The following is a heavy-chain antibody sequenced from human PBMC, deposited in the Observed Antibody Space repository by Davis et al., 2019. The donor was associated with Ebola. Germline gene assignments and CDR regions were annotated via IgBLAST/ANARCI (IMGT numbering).Heavy chain of an antibody. CDR3: AKDSVDRYCSGGRCFDDAFDM. Sequence: SLKISCAVSGFMFDDYAMHWVRQAPGKGLEWVSSINWNSGTIDYADSVKGRFTISRDDAKNSLYLQMNSLRAEDTALYYCAKDSVDRYCSGGRCFDDAFDMWGQGTMVTVSS. CDR2: INWNSGTI. V-gene: IGHV3-9*01. D-gene: IGHD2-15*01. CDR1: GFMFDDYA. J-gene: IGHJ3*02.